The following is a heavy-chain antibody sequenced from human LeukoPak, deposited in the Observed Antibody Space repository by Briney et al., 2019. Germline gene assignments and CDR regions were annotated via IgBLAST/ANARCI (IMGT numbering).Heavy chain of an antibody. CDR1: GFTFSSYW. J-gene: IGHJ3*02. CDR3: ARLSYYDSSGYYEPHFDI. CDR2: INQDGSEK. Sequence: PGGSLRLSCAASGFTFSSYWMSWVRQAPGKGLEWVANINQDGSEKYYVDSVKGRFTISRDNAKNSLYLQMNSLRAEDTAVYYCARLSYYDSSGYYEPHFDIWGQGTMVTVSS. V-gene: IGHV3-7*01. D-gene: IGHD3-22*01.